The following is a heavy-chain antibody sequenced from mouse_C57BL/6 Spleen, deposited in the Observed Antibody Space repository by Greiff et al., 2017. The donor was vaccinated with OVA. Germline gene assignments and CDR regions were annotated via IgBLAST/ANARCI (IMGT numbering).Heavy chain of an antibody. CDR3: ARGSSGYVGAY. J-gene: IGHJ3*01. CDR1: GSTFTSYW. D-gene: IGHD3-2*02. CDR2: INPTNGGT. Sequence: QVQLQQPGTELVKPGASVKLSCKASGSTFTSYWMHWVKQRPGQGLEWIGNINPTNGGTNYNEKFKRKATLTVDKSSSTAYMQLSSLASEDSAVYYCARGSSGYVGAYWGQGTLVTVSA. V-gene: IGHV1-53*01.